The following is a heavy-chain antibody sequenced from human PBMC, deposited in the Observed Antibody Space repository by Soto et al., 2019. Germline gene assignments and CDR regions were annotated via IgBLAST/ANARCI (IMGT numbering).Heavy chain of an antibody. D-gene: IGHD4-17*01. Sequence: QVQLQESGPGLVKPSQTLSLICTVSGGSINSGVHYWSWIRQHPGKGLEWIGHIYYSGSTYYNPSLNSRLTISVDTTQNQFYLKLTSVTAEDTAVYYCARVGFNDDGNSGLFDYWGQGPLVTVSS. CDR3: ARVGFNDDGNSGLFDY. CDR1: GGSINSGVHY. CDR2: IYYSGST. J-gene: IGHJ4*02. V-gene: IGHV4-31*03.